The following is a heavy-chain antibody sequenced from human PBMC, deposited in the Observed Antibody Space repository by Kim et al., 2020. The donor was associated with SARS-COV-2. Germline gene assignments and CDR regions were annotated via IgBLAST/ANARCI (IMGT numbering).Heavy chain of an antibody. Sequence: SETLSLTCTVSGGSISSYYWSWIRQPPGKGLEWIGYIYYSGSTNYNPSLKSRVTISVDTSKNQFSLKLSSVTAADTAVYYCARSPPWGPCDYWGQGTLVTVSS. CDR2: IYYSGST. V-gene: IGHV4-59*01. CDR1: GGSISSYY. D-gene: IGHD7-27*01. CDR3: ARSPPWGPCDY. J-gene: IGHJ4*02.